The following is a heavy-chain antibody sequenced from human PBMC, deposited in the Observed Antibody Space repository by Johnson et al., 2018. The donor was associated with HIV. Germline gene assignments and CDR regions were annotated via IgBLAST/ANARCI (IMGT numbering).Heavy chain of an antibody. V-gene: IGHV3-48*01. CDR3: AKGWGAFDI. D-gene: IGHD3-16*01. Sequence: EVQLVESGGDVVQPGRSLRLSCAASGFTFSSYAMHWVRQAPGKGLEWVSYISSSGSTIYYADSVKGRFTISRDNSKNTLYLQMNSLRAEDTAVYYCAKGWGAFDIWGQGTMVTVSS. CDR2: ISSSGSTI. J-gene: IGHJ3*02. CDR1: GFTFSSYA.